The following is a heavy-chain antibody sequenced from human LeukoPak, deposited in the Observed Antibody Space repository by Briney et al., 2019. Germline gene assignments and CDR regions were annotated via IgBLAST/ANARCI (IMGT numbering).Heavy chain of an antibody. V-gene: IGHV4-4*07. CDR1: GGSISSYY. J-gene: IGHJ4*02. CDR3: ARSYCSSASCYEVYYFDY. CDR2: IYTSGST. D-gene: IGHD2-2*01. Sequence: SETLSLTCTVSGGSISSYYWSWIRQPAGKGLEWIGRIYTSGSTNYNPSLKSRVTMSVDTSKNQFSLKLSSVTAADTAVYYCARSYCSSASCYEVYYFDYWSQGTLVTVSS.